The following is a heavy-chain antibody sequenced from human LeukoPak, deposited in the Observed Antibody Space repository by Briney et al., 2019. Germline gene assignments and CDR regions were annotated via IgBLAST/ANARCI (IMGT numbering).Heavy chain of an antibody. CDR1: GYTFTGYY. CDR2: INPNSGGT. D-gene: IGHD3-3*01. CDR3: ARQYYDFWSAGYYYYYYYMDV. Sequence: ASVKVSCKASGYTFTGYYMHWVRQAPGQGLEWMGWINPNSGGTNYAQKFQGRVTMTRDTSISTAYMELSRLRSDDTAVYYCARQYYDFWSAGYYYYYYYMDVWGKGTTVTVSS. J-gene: IGHJ6*03. V-gene: IGHV1-2*02.